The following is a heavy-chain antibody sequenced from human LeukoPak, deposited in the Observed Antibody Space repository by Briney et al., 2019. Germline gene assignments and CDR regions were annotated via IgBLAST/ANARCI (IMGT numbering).Heavy chain of an antibody. Sequence: GGSLRLSCAASGFTFSSYEMNWVRQAPGKGLEWVSYISGSGSTIYYADSVKGRFIISRDNAKISLYLQMNSLRAEDTAIYYCVSAYGGLLDYWGQGILVTVSS. CDR1: GFTFSSYE. V-gene: IGHV3-48*03. D-gene: IGHD3-10*01. J-gene: IGHJ4*02. CDR3: VSAYGGLLDY. CDR2: ISGSGSTI.